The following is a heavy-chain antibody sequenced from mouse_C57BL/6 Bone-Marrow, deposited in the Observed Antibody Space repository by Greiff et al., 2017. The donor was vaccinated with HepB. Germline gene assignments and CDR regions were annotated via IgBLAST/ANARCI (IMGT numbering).Heavy chain of an antibody. D-gene: IGHD1-1*01. CDR2: ISDGGSYT. CDR3: ARNGGLITTVVEYFDY. V-gene: IGHV5-4*03. J-gene: IGHJ2*01. CDR1: GFTFSSYA. Sequence: EVKLMESGGGLVKPGGSLKLSCAASGFTFSSYAMSWVRQTPEKRLEWVATISDGGSYTYYPDNVKGRFTISRDNAKNNLYLQMSHLKSEDTAMYYCARNGGLITTVVEYFDYWGQGTTLTVSS.